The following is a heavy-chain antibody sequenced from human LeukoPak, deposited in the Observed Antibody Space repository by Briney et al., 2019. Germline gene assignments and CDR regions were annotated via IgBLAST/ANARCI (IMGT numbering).Heavy chain of an antibody. J-gene: IGHJ3*01. Sequence: GESLKISCQGSGYSFTSYWIAWVRQMPGKGLEWMGIIYPGDSDTRYSPSFQGQATISADKSISTAYLQWSSLKASDTAMYYCARRVAAIHAFDVWGQGTMVTVSS. CDR1: GYSFTSYW. CDR2: IYPGDSDT. D-gene: IGHD2-15*01. CDR3: ARRVAAIHAFDV. V-gene: IGHV5-51*01.